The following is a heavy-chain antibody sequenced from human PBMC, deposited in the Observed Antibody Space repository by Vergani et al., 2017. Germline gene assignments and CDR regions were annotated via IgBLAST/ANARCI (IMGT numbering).Heavy chain of an antibody. J-gene: IGHJ4*02. V-gene: IGHV4-61*02. D-gene: IGHD6-13*01. Sequence: QVQLQESGPGLVKPSQTLSLTCTVSGGSISSGSYYWSWIRQPAGKGLEWIGRIYTSGSTNYNPSLKSRVTISVDTSKNQFSLKLSSVTAADTAVYYCARDVGIAAAGGPVDYWGQGTLVTVSS. CDR2: IYTSGST. CDR3: ARDVGIAAAGGPVDY. CDR1: GGSISSGSYY.